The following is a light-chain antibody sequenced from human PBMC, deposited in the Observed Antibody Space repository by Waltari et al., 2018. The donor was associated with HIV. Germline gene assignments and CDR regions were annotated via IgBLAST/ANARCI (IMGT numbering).Light chain of an antibody. J-gene: IGLJ3*02. CDR3: SSYAGDTKLV. CDR1: SSDVGGYNY. V-gene: IGLV2-8*01. CDR2: EVT. Sequence: QSALTQPPSASGSLGQSVTISCTGTSSDVGGYNYVSWYQQHPGRAPKLGIYEVTKRPSGVPDRFAGSKSGNTAFLTVSGLQGEDEGDYYCSSYAGDTKLVFGGGTGLTVL.